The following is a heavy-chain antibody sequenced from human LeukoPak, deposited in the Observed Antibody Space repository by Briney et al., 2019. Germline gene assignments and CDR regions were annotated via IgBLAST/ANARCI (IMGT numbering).Heavy chain of an antibody. V-gene: IGHV4-59*01. CDR3: AGSYHYYMDV. Sequence: SETLSLTCAASGGSISSYYWSWIRQPPGKGLEWVGYISYISSTKYYPSLKRRVTISEDTSKKQLSLKLSSVTAADTAVYYCAGSYHYYMDVWGKGTTVTVSS. J-gene: IGHJ6*03. CDR2: ISYISST. CDR1: GGSISSYY.